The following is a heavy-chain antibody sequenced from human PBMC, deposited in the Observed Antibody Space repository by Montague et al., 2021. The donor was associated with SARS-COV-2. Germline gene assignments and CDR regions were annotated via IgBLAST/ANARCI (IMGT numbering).Heavy chain of an antibody. CDR2: IYYSGGT. V-gene: IGHV4-59*01. CDR1: GGSTNNFY. Sequence: SETLSLTCTVSGGSTNNFYWSWIRQPPGKGPEWIGYIYYSGGTDYNPSLKSRVTISIDTSKNQFSLNLTSVTAADTGVYYCARTSLASASCRFDPWGQGTLVTVSS. D-gene: IGHD3-16*02. J-gene: IGHJ5*02. CDR3: ARTSLASASCRFDP.